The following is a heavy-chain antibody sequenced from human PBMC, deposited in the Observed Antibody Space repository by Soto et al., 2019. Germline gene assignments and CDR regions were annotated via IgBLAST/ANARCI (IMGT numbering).Heavy chain of an antibody. J-gene: IGHJ1*01. Sequence: SETLSLTCTVSGVSISGTSYYWGRIRQTPAKGLEWIGTIYYSGETFYNPSLKSRVTISIDTSKNHFSLNLTSVTAADTAIYYCARHGSFWGQGALVTVSS. V-gene: IGHV4-39*01. CDR2: IYYSGET. D-gene: IGHD3-16*02. CDR1: GVSISGTSYY. CDR3: ARHGSF.